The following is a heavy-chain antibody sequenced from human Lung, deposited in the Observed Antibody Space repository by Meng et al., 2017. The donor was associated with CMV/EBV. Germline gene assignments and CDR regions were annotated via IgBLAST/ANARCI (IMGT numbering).Heavy chain of an antibody. CDR3: LRRSGGSV. Sequence: QGQLRESGPALVNPSGTLSLTCPVSGDSITNHNWWAWVRRPPGKGLEWIGEIPHRGSSAYNPSLKSRVSMSIDKSKNQFSLKLTSVTAADTAVYHCLRRSGGSVWGQGTLVTVSS. J-gene: IGHJ1*01. V-gene: IGHV4-4*02. CDR2: IPHRGSS. D-gene: IGHD3-10*01. CDR1: GDSITNHNW.